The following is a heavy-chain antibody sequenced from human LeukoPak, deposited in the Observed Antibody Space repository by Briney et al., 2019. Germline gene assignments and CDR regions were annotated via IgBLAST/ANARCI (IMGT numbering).Heavy chain of an antibody. CDR1: GYTFTGYY. Sequence: GASVKVSCKASGYTFTGYYMHWVRQAPGQGLEWMGWINPNSGGTNYAQKFQGRATMTRDTSISTAYMELSRLRSDDTAVYYCARGRGEGYSYGRYYFDYWGQGTLVTVSS. V-gene: IGHV1-2*02. D-gene: IGHD5-18*01. CDR2: INPNSGGT. J-gene: IGHJ4*02. CDR3: ARGRGEGYSYGRYYFDY.